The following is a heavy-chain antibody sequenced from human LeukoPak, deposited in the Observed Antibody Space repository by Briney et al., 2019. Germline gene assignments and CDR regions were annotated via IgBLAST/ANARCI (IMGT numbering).Heavy chain of an antibody. J-gene: IGHJ4*02. CDR2: IYYSGST. Sequence: SQTLSLTCTVSGGSISSGGYYWSWIRQHPGKSLEWIGYIYYSGSTYYNPSLKSRVTISVDTSKNQFSLKLSSVTAADTAVYYCARAEHCSSTSCYPSKIHYFDYWGQGTLVTVSS. D-gene: IGHD2-2*01. CDR1: GGSISSGGYY. V-gene: IGHV4-31*03. CDR3: ARAEHCSSTSCYPSKIHYFDY.